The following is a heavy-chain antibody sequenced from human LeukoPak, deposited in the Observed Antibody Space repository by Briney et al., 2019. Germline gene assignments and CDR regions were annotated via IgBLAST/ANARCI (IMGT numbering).Heavy chain of an antibody. V-gene: IGHV4-59*02. CDR3: ARATAFFDI. J-gene: IGHJ3*02. CDR1: NGFDSYY. Sequence: SETLSLTCAVYNGFDSYYMTIVRQPPGKGLEWIGYIYYSGSTNYNPSLKSRVTISVDTSKNQFSLKLTSVTAADTAVYYCARATAFFDIWGQGTMVTVSS. CDR2: IYYSGST.